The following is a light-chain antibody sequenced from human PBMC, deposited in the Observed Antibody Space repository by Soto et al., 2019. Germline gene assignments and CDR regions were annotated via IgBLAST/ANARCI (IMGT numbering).Light chain of an antibody. Sequence: IALTQSPGTLSLSPGERAVLSCRASQSISSSFLAWYQQRPGQAPRLILYATSSRATGIPDRFSGSGSGTDFTFTISSLEPEDSAVYFCQQYASSPTFGHGTRLDIK. V-gene: IGKV3-20*01. CDR2: ATS. J-gene: IGKJ5*01. CDR3: QQYASSPT. CDR1: QSISSSF.